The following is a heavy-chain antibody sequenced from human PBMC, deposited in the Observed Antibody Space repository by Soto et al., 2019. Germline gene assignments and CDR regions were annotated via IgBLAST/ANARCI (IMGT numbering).Heavy chain of an antibody. CDR1: GFTFSSYG. Sequence: GGSLRLSCAASGFTFSSYGMHWVRQAPGKGLEWVAVISYDGSNKYYADSVKGRFTISRDNSKNTLYLQMNSLRAEDTAVYYCAKDLRVTNILTGYLILEGYYGMDVWGQGTTVTVSS. CDR3: AKDLRVTNILTGYLILEGYYGMDV. V-gene: IGHV3-30*18. D-gene: IGHD3-9*01. J-gene: IGHJ6*02. CDR2: ISYDGSNK.